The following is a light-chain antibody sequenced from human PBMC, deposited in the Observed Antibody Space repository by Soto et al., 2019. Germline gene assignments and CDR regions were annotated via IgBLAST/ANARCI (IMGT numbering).Light chain of an antibody. CDR1: QGISSY. CDR2: AAS. CDR3: QQLNSYPPCP. Sequence: DIQLTQSPSFLSASVGDRVTITCRARQGISSYLAWYQQKPGKAPKLLIYAASTLQSGVPSRFSGSGSGKEFTLTISSLQPEDFATYYCQQLNSYPPCPFGQGTKLEIK. V-gene: IGKV1-9*01. J-gene: IGKJ2*02.